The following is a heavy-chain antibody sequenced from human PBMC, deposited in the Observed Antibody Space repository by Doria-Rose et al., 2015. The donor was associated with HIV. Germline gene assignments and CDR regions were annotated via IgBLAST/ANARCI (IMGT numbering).Heavy chain of an antibody. CDR1: GYTFINYG. Sequence: QVQLVQSGAAVKKPGASVKVSCKTSGYTFINYGVSWVRQAPGQGLEWMGWISGYNGNTNYAQKLLGRVTMTTDTSTSTGYMDLRSLRSDDTAVYYCVRDPPYFYDSRGFLPAYWGQGTLVTASP. D-gene: IGHD3-22*01. V-gene: IGHV1-18*01. CDR3: VRDPPYFYDSRGFLPAY. CDR2: ISGYNGNT. J-gene: IGHJ4*02.